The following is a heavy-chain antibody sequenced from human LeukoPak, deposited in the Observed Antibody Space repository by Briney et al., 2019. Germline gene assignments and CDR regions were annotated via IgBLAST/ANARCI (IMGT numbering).Heavy chain of an antibody. V-gene: IGHV3-23*01. D-gene: IGHD1-14*01. CDR1: GFSFKSYS. CDR2: ISSSGGRL. J-gene: IGHJ4*02. CDR3: GKNPHHVRHIYFDS. Sequence: GGSLRLSCAASGFSFKSYSMSGARQAPGKGLGWVSSISSSGGRLDYADSVRGRFPISRDNPKNTLYLQVGSLTAEDTAVYYYGKNPHHVRHIYFDSWGQGTLVTVSS.